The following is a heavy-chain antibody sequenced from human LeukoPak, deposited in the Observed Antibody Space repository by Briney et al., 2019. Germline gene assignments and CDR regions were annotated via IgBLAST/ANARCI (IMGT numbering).Heavy chain of an antibody. J-gene: IGHJ4*02. CDR3: AKHDSSGYYYAHDY. V-gene: IGHV3-33*06. D-gene: IGHD3-22*01. CDR2: IWYDGSNK. CDR1: GFTFSSYG. Sequence: GRSLRLSCAASGFTFSSYGMHWVRQAPGKGLEWVAVIWYDGSNKYYADSVKGRFTISRDNSKNTLYLQMNSLRAEDTAVYYCAKHDSSGYYYAHDYWGQGTLVTVSS.